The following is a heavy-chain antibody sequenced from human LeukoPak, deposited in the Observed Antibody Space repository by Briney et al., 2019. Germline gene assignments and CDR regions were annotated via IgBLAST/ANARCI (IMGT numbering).Heavy chain of an antibody. D-gene: IGHD5-12*01. CDR3: DRGSGYDYDYYGMDV. CDR1: GGTFSSYA. V-gene: IGHV1-69*01. CDR2: IIPFFGTA. Sequence: ASVKVSCKASGGTFSSYAISWVRQAPGQGLEWMGGIIPFFGTANYAQKFQGRVTITADESTSTAYMELNSLRSEDTAVYYCDRGSGYDYDYYGMDVWGKGTTVTVS. J-gene: IGHJ6*04.